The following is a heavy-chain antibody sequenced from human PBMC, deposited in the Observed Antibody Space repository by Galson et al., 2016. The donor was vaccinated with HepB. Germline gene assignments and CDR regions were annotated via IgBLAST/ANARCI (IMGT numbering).Heavy chain of an antibody. D-gene: IGHD1-1*01. CDR3: ARATLPTPENNEVGWFDP. V-gene: IGHV1-69*02. Sequence: SVKVSCKASGDTFNKFTINWVRQAPGQGLEWMGRIVPLLGVSTFAQQFQGRVTFTADKSTNTAFMELRSLRSEDTALYYCARATLPTPENNEVGWFDPWGQGTLVTVSS. J-gene: IGHJ5*02. CDR1: GDTFNKFT. CDR2: IVPLLGVS.